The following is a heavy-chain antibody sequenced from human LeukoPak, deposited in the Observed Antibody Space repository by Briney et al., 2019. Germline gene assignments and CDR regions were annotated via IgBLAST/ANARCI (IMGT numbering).Heavy chain of an antibody. J-gene: IGHJ4*02. CDR2: IKQDGSEK. CDR1: GFTFSSYW. CDR3: ARRHYKTPLLWFGELSTYYFDY. D-gene: IGHD3-10*01. Sequence: GGSLRLSCAASGFTFSSYWMSWVRQAPGKGLEWVANIKQDGSEKYYVDSVKGRFTISRDNAKNSLYLQMNSLRAEDTAVYYCARRHYKTPLLWFGELSTYYFDYWGQGTLVTVSS. V-gene: IGHV3-7*01.